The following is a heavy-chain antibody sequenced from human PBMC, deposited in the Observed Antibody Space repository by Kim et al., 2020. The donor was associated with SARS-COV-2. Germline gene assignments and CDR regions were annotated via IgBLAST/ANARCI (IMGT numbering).Heavy chain of an antibody. J-gene: IGHJ4*02. Sequence: SETLSLTCAVYGGSFSGYYWSWIRQPPGKGLEWIGEINHSGSTNYNPSLKSRVTISVDTSKNQFSLKLSSVTAADTAVYYCARVRSGWYEDYWGQGTLVT. CDR1: GGSFSGYY. CDR3: ARVRSGWYEDY. V-gene: IGHV4-34*01. CDR2: INHSGST. D-gene: IGHD6-19*01.